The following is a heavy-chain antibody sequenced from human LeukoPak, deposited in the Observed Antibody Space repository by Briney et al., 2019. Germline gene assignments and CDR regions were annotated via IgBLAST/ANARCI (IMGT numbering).Heavy chain of an antibody. CDR2: ISYDGSNK. Sequence: GGSLRLSCAASGFTFSSYAMSWVRQAPGKGLEWVAVISYDGSNKYYADSVKGRFTISRDNSKNTLYLQMNSLRAEDTAVYYCAKDGYYDFWSGYSLGYYYGMDVWGQGTTVTVSS. CDR3: AKDGYYDFWSGYSLGYYYGMDV. D-gene: IGHD3-3*01. CDR1: GFTFSSYA. V-gene: IGHV3-30*18. J-gene: IGHJ6*02.